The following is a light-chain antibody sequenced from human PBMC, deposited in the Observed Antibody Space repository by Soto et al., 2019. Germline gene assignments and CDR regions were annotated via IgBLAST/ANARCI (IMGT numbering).Light chain of an antibody. CDR1: QSITKW. V-gene: IGKV1-5*03. J-gene: IGKJ1*01. Sequence: DIQMTQSPATLSASVGDSVTITCRASQSITKWLAWYQLTPGQAPKLLIHEASNLHSGVSSRLTGSGSGTEFTLTITSLQPEDFATYYCQQYKSSWTFGQGTKVDIK. CDR2: EAS. CDR3: QQYKSSWT.